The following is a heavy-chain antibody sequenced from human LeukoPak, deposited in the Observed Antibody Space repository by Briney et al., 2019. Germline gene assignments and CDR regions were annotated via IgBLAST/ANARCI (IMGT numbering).Heavy chain of an antibody. V-gene: IGHV3-30-3*01. CDR2: ISYDGSNK. CDR1: GFTFSSYA. J-gene: IGHJ4*02. Sequence: GRSLRLSCAASGFTFSSYAMHWARQAPGKGLEWVAVISYDGSNKYYADSVKGRFTISRDNSKNTLYLQMNSLRAEDTAVYYCARGLGVTDYFDYWGQGTLVTVSS. D-gene: IGHD2-21*02. CDR3: ARGLGVTDYFDY.